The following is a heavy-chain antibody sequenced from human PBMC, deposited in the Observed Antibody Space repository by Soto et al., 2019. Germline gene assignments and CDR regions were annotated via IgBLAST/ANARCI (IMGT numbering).Heavy chain of an antibody. J-gene: IGHJ4*02. CDR1: GYPFTDYF. Sequence: ASVKVSCKTSGYPFTDYFIHWVRQAPGQGLEWMGIISLYHHSTSYAQKFQGRLTVTADTSTTTVYMDLSSLTSGDSAVYWCARELYSCGGDCPYYMDYWGKGTLVTVSS. V-gene: IGHV1-46*01. D-gene: IGHD2-21*02. CDR3: ARELYSCGGDCPYYMDY. CDR2: ISLYHHST.